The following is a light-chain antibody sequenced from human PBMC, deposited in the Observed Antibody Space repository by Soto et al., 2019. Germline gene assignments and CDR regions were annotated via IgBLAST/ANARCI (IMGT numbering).Light chain of an antibody. V-gene: IGKV3-20*01. CDR1: QSVSSNY. J-gene: IGKJ1*01. CDR3: HQYGGSPPT. Sequence: EIVLTHSPGTLSLSPGERATLSCRASQSVSSNYLAWYQRKPGQAPRLLIYGASSRATAIPNRFSGSGSVTDFTLTNTSLEPEDCAVDFCHQYGGSPPTFGQGTKVEIE. CDR2: GAS.